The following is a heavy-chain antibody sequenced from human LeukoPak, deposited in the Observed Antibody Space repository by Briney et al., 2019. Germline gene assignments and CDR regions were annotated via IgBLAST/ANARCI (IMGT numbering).Heavy chain of an antibody. CDR1: GGSISSGGYY. J-gene: IGHJ3*02. CDR3: ARHTAIDAFDI. V-gene: IGHV4-31*03. CDR2: IYYSGST. Sequence: SQTLSLTCTVSGGSISSGGYYWSWIRQHPGKGLEWIGYIYYSGSTDYNPSLKSRVTISVDTSKNQFSLKLLSVTAADTAVYYCARHTAIDAFDIWGQGTMVTVAS.